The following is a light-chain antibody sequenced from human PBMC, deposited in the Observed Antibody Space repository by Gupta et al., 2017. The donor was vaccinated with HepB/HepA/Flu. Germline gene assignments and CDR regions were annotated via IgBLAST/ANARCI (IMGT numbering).Light chain of an antibody. Sequence: QSVLTQPPSVSATPGQTLTISCPGSSSNMGDNFPPWCQQHTEAPPKLLIYENKKRPSGIPDRFSGSKFGASATLAITGLQTGDDADYYCAAWDSSMRAGVFGGGTKLTVL. CDR3: AAWDSSMRAGV. J-gene: IGLJ3*02. CDR2: ENK. V-gene: IGLV1-51*02. CDR1: SSNMGDNF.